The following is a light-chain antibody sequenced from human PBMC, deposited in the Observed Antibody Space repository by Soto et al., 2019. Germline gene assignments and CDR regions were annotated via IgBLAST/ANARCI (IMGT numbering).Light chain of an antibody. CDR1: QGITTY. CDR2: AAS. Sequence: DIQMTQSPSSLSASVGDRVTITGRASQGITTYLNWYQQRPGKAPTLLIYAASNLHTAVSSRFSGSGSGTDFTLTISSLQPEDFATYYCQQSYTIPGLTFGGGTKVEI. CDR3: QQSYTIPGLT. J-gene: IGKJ4*01. V-gene: IGKV1-39*01.